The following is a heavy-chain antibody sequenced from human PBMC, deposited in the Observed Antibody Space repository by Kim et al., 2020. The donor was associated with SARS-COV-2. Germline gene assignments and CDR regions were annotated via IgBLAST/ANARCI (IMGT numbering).Heavy chain of an antibody. CDR3: AADDEEWYDILTGYYSDYGMDV. CDR2: IDVGSGNT. CDR1: GFTFTSSA. D-gene: IGHD3-9*01. J-gene: IGHJ6*02. Sequence: SVKVSCKASGFTFTSSAVQWVRQARGQRLEWIGWIDVGSGNTNYAQKFQERVTITRDMSTSTAYMELSSLRSEDTAVYYCAADDEEWYDILTGYYSDYGMDVWGQGTPVTVSS. V-gene: IGHV1-58*01.